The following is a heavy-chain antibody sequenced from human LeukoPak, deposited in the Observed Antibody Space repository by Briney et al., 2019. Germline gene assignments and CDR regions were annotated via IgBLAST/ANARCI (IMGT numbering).Heavy chain of an antibody. CDR3: ARDKRGYSYGYYYYYYMDV. V-gene: IGHV3-66*01. D-gene: IGHD5-18*01. CDR1: GFTVSSNY. CDR2: IYSGGST. J-gene: IGHJ6*03. Sequence: GGSLRLSCAASGFTVSSNYMSWVRQAPGKGLEWVSVIYSGGSTYYADSVKGRLTISRDNSKNTLYLQMNSLRAEDTAVYYCARDKRGYSYGYYYYYYMDVWGKGTTVTISS.